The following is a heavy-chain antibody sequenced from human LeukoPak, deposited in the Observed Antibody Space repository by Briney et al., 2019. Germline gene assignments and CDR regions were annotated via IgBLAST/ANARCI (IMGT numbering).Heavy chain of an antibody. Sequence: GGSLRLSCAASGFTFSNYGMHWVRQAPGKGLEWVAVIWYDGSNKYYGDSVKGRFTISRDNSKNTLYLQMNSLRAEDTAVYYCASVAYDFWSGYNYWGQGTLVTVSS. CDR2: IWYDGSNK. CDR3: ASVAYDFWSGYNY. CDR1: GFTFSNYG. D-gene: IGHD3-3*01. J-gene: IGHJ4*02. V-gene: IGHV3-33*01.